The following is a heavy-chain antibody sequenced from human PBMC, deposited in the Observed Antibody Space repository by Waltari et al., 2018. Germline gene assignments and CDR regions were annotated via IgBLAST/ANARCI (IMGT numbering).Heavy chain of an antibody. D-gene: IGHD3-22*01. CDR1: GFTFSSYA. V-gene: IGHV3-30-3*01. CDR2: ISYDGSNK. CDR3: ARGTYYYDSSDLDY. J-gene: IGHJ4*02. Sequence: QVQLVESGGGVVQPGRSLRLSCAAAGFTFSSYAMHWVRQAPGKGLEWVAVISYDGSNKYYADSVKGRFTISRDNSKNTLYLQMNSLRAEDTAVYYCARGTYYYDSSDLDYWGQGTLVTVSS.